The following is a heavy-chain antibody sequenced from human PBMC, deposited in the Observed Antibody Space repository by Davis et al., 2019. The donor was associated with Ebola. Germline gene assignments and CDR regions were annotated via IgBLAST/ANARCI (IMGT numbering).Heavy chain of an antibody. Sequence: GESLKISCAASGFVFSSYVMSWVRQAPGKGLEWVSVVYRDGTTYYSDSVKGRFTISRDISKNTLSLQMNSLRAEDTAVYYCARGDGYNFWDYWGQGTLVTVSS. V-gene: IGHV3-53*01. D-gene: IGHD5-24*01. J-gene: IGHJ4*02. CDR3: ARGDGYNFWDY. CDR1: GFVFSSYV. CDR2: VYRDGTT.